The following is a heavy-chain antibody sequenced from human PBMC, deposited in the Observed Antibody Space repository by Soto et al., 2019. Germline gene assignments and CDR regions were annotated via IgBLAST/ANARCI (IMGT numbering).Heavy chain of an antibody. CDR3: ARDCGGDCFVDY. CDR1: GGSFSGYY. V-gene: IGHV4-34*01. Sequence: SETLSLTCAVYGGSFSGYYWSWSRQPPGKGLEWIGEINHSGSTNYNPSLKSRVTISVDTSKNQFSLKLSSVTAADTAVYYCARDCGGDCFVDYWGQRTLVTASS. CDR2: INHSGST. D-gene: IGHD2-21*02. J-gene: IGHJ4*02.